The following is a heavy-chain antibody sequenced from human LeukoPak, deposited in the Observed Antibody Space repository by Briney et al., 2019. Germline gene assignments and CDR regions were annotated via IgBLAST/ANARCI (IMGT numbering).Heavy chain of an antibody. CDR1: GGTFSSYG. Sequence: ASVKVSCKASGGTFSSYGITWVRQAPGQGLEWVGWISANNGNTNYAKKLQGRVNMTTDTSTSTAYMELRSLTSDDTAVYYCARDIRTSTGYNWFDPWGQGTLVTVSS. V-gene: IGHV1-18*01. J-gene: IGHJ5*02. CDR2: ISANNGNT. D-gene: IGHD2-2*02. CDR3: ARDIRTSTGYNWFDP.